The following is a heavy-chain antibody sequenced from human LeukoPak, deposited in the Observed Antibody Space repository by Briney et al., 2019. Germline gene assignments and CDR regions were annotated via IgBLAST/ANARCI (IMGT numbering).Heavy chain of an antibody. CDR2: IRYDGSNK. J-gene: IGHJ4*02. V-gene: IGHV3-30*02. Sequence: GGSLRLSCAASGFTFSSYGMHWVRQAPGKGLEWVAFIRYDGSNKYYADSVKGRFTISRDNSKNTLYMQMNSLRAEDTPVYYCAMSIQGTNNVVVPAIAYWGQGTLVTVSS. CDR1: GFTFSSYG. D-gene: IGHD2-21*02. CDR3: AMSIQGTNNVVVPAIAY.